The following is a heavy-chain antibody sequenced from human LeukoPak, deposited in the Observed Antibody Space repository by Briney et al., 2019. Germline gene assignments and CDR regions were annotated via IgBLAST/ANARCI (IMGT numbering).Heavy chain of an antibody. CDR3: ARDWATALDY. CDR2: ITNKPKSYST. Sequence: GGSLRLPCAASGFTFTAHYMDWVRQAPGKGLEWVGRITNKPKSYSTQYAASVKGRFTISRDDSKNSLYLQMNSLKIEDTAVYYCARDWATALDYWGQGTLVTVSS. D-gene: IGHD1-26*01. CDR1: GFTFTAHY. V-gene: IGHV3-72*01. J-gene: IGHJ4*02.